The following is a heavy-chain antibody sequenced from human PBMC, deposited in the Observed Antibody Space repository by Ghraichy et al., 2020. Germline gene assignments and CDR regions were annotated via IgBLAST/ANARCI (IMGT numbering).Heavy chain of an antibody. CDR3: ARGTSDFWSGYAD. J-gene: IGHJ4*02. D-gene: IGHD3-3*01. CDR2: ITGASGAT. CDR1: GFTFYTTA. V-gene: IGHV3-23*01. Sequence: LSLTCAASGFTFYTTAMYWVRQAPGTGLQWVSGITGASGATFLADSVKGRFSISRDTSESTLYLQMHSLRTEDTAIYYCARGTSDFWSGYADWGQGTLVTVS.